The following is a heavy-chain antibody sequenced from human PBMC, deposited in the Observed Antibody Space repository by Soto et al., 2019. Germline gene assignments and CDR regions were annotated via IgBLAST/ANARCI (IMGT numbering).Heavy chain of an antibody. CDR2: INQDGSEK. CDR3: SRSLNS. CDR1: GFTFSTYW. Sequence: GGSLRLSCAASGFTFSTYWMDWVRQTPGKGLEWVANINQDGSEKNYVDSVKGRFTISRDNAKNSLYLQMSSLTAEDSALYYCSRSLNSWGQGTLVTVSS. V-gene: IGHV3-7*01. J-gene: IGHJ4*02.